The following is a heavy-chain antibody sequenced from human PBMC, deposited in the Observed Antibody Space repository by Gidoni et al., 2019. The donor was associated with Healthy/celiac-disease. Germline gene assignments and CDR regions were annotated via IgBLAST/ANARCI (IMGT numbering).Heavy chain of an antibody. CDR3: ASFRYYDFWSGYSALDY. J-gene: IGHJ4*02. CDR1: GFTFSSYW. V-gene: IGHV3-7*01. CDR2: IKQDGSEK. D-gene: IGHD3-3*01. Sequence: EVQLVESGGGLVQPGGSLRLSCAASGFTFSSYWMSWVRQAPGKGLEWVANIKQDGSEKYYVDSVKGRFTISRDNAKNSLYLQMNSLRAEDTAVYYCASFRYYDFWSGYSALDYWGQGTLVTVSS.